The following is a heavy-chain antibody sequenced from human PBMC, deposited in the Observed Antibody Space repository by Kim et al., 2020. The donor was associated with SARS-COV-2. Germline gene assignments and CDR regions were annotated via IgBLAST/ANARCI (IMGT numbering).Heavy chain of an antibody. CDR1: GYTFTGYY. CDR3: ARDRALLELRMNY. V-gene: IGHV1-2*02. D-gene: IGHD1-7*01. J-gene: IGHJ4*02. Sequence: ASVKVSCKASGYTFTGYYMHWVRQAPGQGLEWMGWINPNSGGTNYAQKFQGRVTMTRDTSISTAYMELSRLRSDDTAVYYCARDRALLELRMNYWGQGTLVTVSS. CDR2: INPNSGGT.